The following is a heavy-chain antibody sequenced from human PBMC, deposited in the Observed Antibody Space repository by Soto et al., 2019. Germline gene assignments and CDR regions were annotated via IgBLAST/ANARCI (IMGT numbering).Heavy chain of an antibody. V-gene: IGHV4-59*01. CDR3: ARGEDALLWYSVAL. D-gene: IGHD3-16*01. CDR2: IYDTGISGYTPST. CDR1: GGSITSSY. Sequence: SETLSLTCPVSGGSITSSYRSWIRRRPGKGLEWIAYIYDTGISGYTPSTSYNPSLKSRVTMSVDTSKSQFSLKLTSVTAADTAVYYCARGEDALLWYSVALWG. J-gene: IGHJ6*02.